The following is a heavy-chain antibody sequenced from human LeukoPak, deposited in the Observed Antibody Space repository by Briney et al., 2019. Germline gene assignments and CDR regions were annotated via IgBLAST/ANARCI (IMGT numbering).Heavy chain of an antibody. CDR3: ARGVNWFDP. J-gene: IGHJ5*02. CDR1: GGSISTSRYY. CDR2: IYYTGST. V-gene: IGHV4-39*07. Sequence: SETLSLTCTASGGSISTSRYYWGWIRQPPGKGLEWIGSIYYTGSTYYNPSLKSRVIISVDTSKNQFSLKLSSVTAADTAVYYCARGVNWFDPWGQGTLVTVSS.